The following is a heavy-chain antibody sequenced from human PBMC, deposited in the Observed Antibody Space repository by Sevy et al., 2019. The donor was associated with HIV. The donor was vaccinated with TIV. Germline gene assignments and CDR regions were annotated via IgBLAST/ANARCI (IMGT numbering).Heavy chain of an antibody. CDR1: GGSISPYY. J-gene: IGHJ6*02. CDR3: ARGGGLTDYGLDV. D-gene: IGHD3-16*01. Sequence: SETLSLTCTVSGGSISPYYWNWIRQPPGKGLEWIGYMYYSGSTKYNHSFKSRVTISIDTFKKQFSVKLTSVTAADTAVYYCARGGGLTDYGLDVWGQGTTVTVSS. CDR2: MYYSGST. V-gene: IGHV4-59*01.